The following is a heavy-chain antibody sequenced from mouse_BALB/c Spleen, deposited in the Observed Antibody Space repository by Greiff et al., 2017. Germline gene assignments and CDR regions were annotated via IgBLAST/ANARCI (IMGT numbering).Heavy chain of an antibody. Sequence: VQLKESGPELVKPGASVKMSCKASGYTFTSYVMHWVKQKPGQGLEWIGYINPYNDGTKYNEKFKGKATLTSDKSSSTAYMELSSLTSEDSAVYYGARVHFTTATAWFAYWGQGTLVTVSA. J-gene: IGHJ3*01. D-gene: IGHD1-2*01. CDR1: GYTFTSYV. CDR2: INPYNDGT. V-gene: IGHV1-14*01. CDR3: ARVHFTTATAWFAY.